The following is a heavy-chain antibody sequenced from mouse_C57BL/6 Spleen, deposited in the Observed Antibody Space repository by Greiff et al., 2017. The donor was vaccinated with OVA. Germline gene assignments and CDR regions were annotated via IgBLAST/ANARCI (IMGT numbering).Heavy chain of an antibody. V-gene: IGHV2-2*01. Sequence: VHLQQSGPGLVQPSQSLSITCTVSGFSLTIYGVHWVRQSPGKGLEWLGVIWSGGSTDYNAAFISRLSISKDNSKSQVFFKMNSLQADDTAIYYCARNNDYDVSYFDYWGQGTTLTVSS. CDR1: GFSLTIYG. CDR2: IWSGGST. J-gene: IGHJ2*01. D-gene: IGHD2-4*01. CDR3: ARNNDYDVSYFDY.